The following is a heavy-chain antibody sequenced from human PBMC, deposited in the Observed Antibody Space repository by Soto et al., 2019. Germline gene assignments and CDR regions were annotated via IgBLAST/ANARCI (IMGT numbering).Heavy chain of an antibody. J-gene: IGHJ4*02. D-gene: IGHD1-1*01. Sequence: SETLSLTCTVSGGSFSSFFWSWIRQPPGRGLEWIGYLYYGGSTHYSPSLKSRVTISVDTSQNQFSLNLMSVTAADTAIYYCARVRHGWNFFDYWSQGTLVTVSP. CDR3: ARVRHGWNFFDY. CDR2: LYYGGST. V-gene: IGHV4-59*01. CDR1: GGSFSSFF.